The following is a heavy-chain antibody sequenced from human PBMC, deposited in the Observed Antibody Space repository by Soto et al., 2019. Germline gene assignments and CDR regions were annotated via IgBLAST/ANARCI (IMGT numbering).Heavy chain of an antibody. CDR2: IYYSGST. V-gene: IGHV4-59*01. D-gene: IGHD6-19*01. J-gene: IGHJ6*02. Sequence: SETLSLTCTVSSGSISSYYWSWIRQPPGKGLEWIGYIYYSGSTNYNPSLKSRVTISVDTSKNQFSLKLSSVTAADTAVYYCARDPGGGVAVAGYYYYYGMDVWGQGTTVTVSS. CDR1: SGSISSYY. CDR3: ARDPGGGVAVAGYYYYYGMDV.